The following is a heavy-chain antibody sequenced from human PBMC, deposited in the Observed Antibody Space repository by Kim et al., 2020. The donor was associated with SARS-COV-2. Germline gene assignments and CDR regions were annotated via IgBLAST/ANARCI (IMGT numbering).Heavy chain of an antibody. D-gene: IGHD2-21*02. V-gene: IGHV3-30-3*01. CDR3: ARGGIVVVTATPDY. CDR1: GFTFSSYA. J-gene: IGHJ4*02. Sequence: GGSLRLSCAASGFTFSSYAMHWVRQAPGKGLEWVAVISYDGSNKYYADSVKGRFTISRDNSKNTLYLQMNSLRAEDTAVYYCARGGIVVVTATPDYWGQG. CDR2: ISYDGSNK.